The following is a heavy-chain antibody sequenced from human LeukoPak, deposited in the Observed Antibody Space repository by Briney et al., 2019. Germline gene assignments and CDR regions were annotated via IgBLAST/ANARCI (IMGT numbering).Heavy chain of an antibody. CDR2: INPNSGGT. CDR1: GYTFTSYD. J-gene: IGHJ6*03. V-gene: IGHV1-2*02. D-gene: IGHD2-15*01. CDR3: ARTPMTHCSGGSCLGYYYYYMDV. Sequence: GASVKVSCKASGYTFTSYDINWVRQAPGQGLEWMGWINPNSGGTNYAQKFQGRVTMTRDTSISTAYMELSRLRSDDTAVYYCARTPMTHCSGGSCLGYYYYYMDVWGKGTTVTVSS.